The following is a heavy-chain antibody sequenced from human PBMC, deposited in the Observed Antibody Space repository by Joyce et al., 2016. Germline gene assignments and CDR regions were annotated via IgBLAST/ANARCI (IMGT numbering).Heavy chain of an antibody. D-gene: IGHD3-22*01. CDR1: GGSISGFY. Sequence: QLQLQESGPGLVKPSETLSLTCTASGGSISGFYWSWIRQPPGKRLEAIGYIDYSVSTNHHPSLRSRVTISEDTSKNQFALKLTSVTAADTALYFCAREIDYYDSSGYYPGHFFDYWGQGNLVTVSS. CDR3: AREIDYYDSSGYYPGHFFDY. V-gene: IGHV4-59*01. J-gene: IGHJ4*02. CDR2: IDYSVST.